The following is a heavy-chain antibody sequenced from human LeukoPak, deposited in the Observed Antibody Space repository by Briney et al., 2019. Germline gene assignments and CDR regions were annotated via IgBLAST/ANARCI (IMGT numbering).Heavy chain of an antibody. V-gene: IGHV1-46*01. CDR3: AKEIWPTVTIPGRTYFDY. J-gene: IGHJ4*02. D-gene: IGHD4-17*01. CDR2: INPSGGST. CDR1: GYTFTSYY. Sequence: ASVKVSCKASGYTFTSYYMHWVRQAPGQGLEWMGIINPSGGSTSYAQKFQGRVTMTRDTSTSTVYMELSSLRSDDTAVYYCAKEIWPTVTIPGRTYFDYWGQGTLVTVSS.